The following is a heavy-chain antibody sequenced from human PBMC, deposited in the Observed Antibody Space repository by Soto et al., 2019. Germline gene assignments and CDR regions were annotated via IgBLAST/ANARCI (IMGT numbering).Heavy chain of an antibody. CDR3: GAYDSKAFFDDY. V-gene: IGHV4-30-2*01. CDR2: IHHSGNT. D-gene: IGHD3-22*01. Sequence: PSETLSLTCSVSSGSISTGDYSWTWIRQPPGKGLEWIGYIHHSGNTFHNPSLKSRVTISVDRSKNQFSLKLTSVTAADTAMYYCGAYDSKAFFDDYWGQGILVTVSS. J-gene: IGHJ4*02. CDR1: SGSISTGDYS.